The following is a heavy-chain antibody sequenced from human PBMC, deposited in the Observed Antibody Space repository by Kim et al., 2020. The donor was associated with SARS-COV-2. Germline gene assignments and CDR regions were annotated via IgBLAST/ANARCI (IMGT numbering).Heavy chain of an antibody. CDR1: GFTFSSYW. CDR3: ARDPLTYYYGSGSYPL. CDR2: INSDGSST. Sequence: GGSLRLSCAASGFTFSSYWMHWVRQAPGKGLVWVSRINSDGSSTSYADSVKGRFTISRDNAKNTLYLQMNSLRAEDTSVYYCARDPLTYYYGSGSYPLWGQGTLVTVSS. V-gene: IGHV3-74*01. D-gene: IGHD3-10*01. J-gene: IGHJ4*02.